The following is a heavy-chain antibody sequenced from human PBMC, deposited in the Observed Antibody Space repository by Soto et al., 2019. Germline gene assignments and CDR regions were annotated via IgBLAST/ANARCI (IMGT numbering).Heavy chain of an antibody. Sequence: GASVKVSCKASGGTFSSYAISWVRQATRQELEWKGGIIPIFGTANYAQKFQGRVTITADESTSTAYMELSSLRSEDTAVYYCARVRTAMVTFYYGMDVWGQGTTVTVSS. J-gene: IGHJ6*02. CDR1: GGTFSSYA. D-gene: IGHD5-18*01. CDR2: IIPIFGTA. V-gene: IGHV1-69*13. CDR3: ARVRTAMVTFYYGMDV.